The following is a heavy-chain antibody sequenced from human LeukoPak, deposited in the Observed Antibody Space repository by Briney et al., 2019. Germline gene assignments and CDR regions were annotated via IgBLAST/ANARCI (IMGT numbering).Heavy chain of an antibody. Sequence: RGSLRLSCAASGFTFSSYWMNWVRQAPGKGLVWVSRIASDGSSTTCADSVKGRFSISRDNAKNTLYLQMNSLRVEDTAVYYCARGRPHGNDYWGQGTLVTVSS. V-gene: IGHV3-74*01. D-gene: IGHD4-23*01. CDR2: IASDGSST. J-gene: IGHJ4*02. CDR1: GFTFSSYW. CDR3: ARGRPHGNDY.